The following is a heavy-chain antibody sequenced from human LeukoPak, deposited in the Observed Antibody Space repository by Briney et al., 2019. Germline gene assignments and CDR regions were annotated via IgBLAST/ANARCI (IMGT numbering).Heavy chain of an antibody. V-gene: IGHV4-59*01. J-gene: IGHJ3*02. CDR2: IDNSGST. CDR1: GGSMSSNY. Sequence: SETLSLTCTISGGSMSSNYWSWVRQPPGKGLEWIAYIDNSGSTNYNPSLRSRVTISIDTSRNQFSLKLSSVTAADTAVYYCARTDYYDSSVIYYYALDIWGQGTMVTVSS. CDR3: ARTDYYDSSVIYYYALDI. D-gene: IGHD3-22*01.